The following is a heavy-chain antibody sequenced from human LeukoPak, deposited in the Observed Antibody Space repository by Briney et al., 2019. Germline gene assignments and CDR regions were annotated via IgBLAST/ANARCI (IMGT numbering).Heavy chain of an antibody. D-gene: IGHD3-9*01. J-gene: IGHJ4*02. CDR3: ATYDILTGGFDY. V-gene: IGHV3-30*03. CDR2: ISYDGSNK. CDR1: GFTFSSYG. Sequence: GGSLRLSCAASGFTFSSYGMHWVRQAPGKGLEWVAVISYDGSNKYYADSVKGRFTISRDNSKNTLYLQMNSLRAEDTAVYYCATYDILTGGFDYWGQGTLVTVSS.